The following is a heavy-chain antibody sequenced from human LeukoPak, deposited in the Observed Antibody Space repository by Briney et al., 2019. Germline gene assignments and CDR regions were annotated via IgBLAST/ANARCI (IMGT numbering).Heavy chain of an antibody. J-gene: IGHJ5*01. D-gene: IGHD6-6*01. CDR2: IIPIFGTA. CDR3: ARAKVPPRPSWFNS. CDR1: GGTFSSYA. V-gene: IGHV1-69*13. Sequence: ASVKVSCKASGGTFSSYAISWVRQAPGQGLKWMGGIIPIFGTANYSQKFRGRVDMTWDASANIVYMELSWLRPEDTAVYYCARAKVPPRPSWFNSWGQGTLVTVSS.